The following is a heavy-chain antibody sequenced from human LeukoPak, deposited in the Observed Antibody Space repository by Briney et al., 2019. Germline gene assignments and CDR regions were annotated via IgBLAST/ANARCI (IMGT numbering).Heavy chain of an antibody. CDR1: GFTFSSYG. V-gene: IGHV3-30*03. CDR2: ISYDGSNK. Sequence: GGSLRLSCAASGFTFSSYGMHWVRQAPGKGLEWVAVISYDGSNKGYADSVKGRFTLSRDNSKNTLYLQMNSLRAEDTAVYYCALLLASAPGVGAFDIWGQGTMVTVSS. CDR3: ALLLASAPGVGAFDI. J-gene: IGHJ3*02. D-gene: IGHD2-8*01.